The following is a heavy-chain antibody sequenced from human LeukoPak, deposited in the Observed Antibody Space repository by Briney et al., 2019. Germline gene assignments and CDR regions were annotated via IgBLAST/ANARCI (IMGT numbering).Heavy chain of an antibody. CDR1: GGSISSSSYY. D-gene: IGHD3-22*01. CDR3: AMRDVDSSVFGGLDY. J-gene: IGHJ4*02. CDR2: IYYSGST. V-gene: IGHV4-39*07. Sequence: PSETLSLTCTVSGGSISSSSYYWGWIRQPPGKGLEWIGSIYYSGSTYYNPSLKSRVTISVDTSKNQFSLKLSSVTAADTAVYYCAMRDVDSSVFGGLDYWGQGTLVTVSP.